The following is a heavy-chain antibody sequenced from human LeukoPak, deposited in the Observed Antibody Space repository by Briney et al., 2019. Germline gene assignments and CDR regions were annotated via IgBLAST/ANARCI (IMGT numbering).Heavy chain of an antibody. CDR3: VRDRYSTGWPGAFDI. CDR2: IDTSGSTK. Sequence: GGSLRLSCAASGFTFTRHTMNWARQAPGKGLEWVSSIDTSGSTKYYSDSVKGRFTISRDNAKNSLFLQMNSLRDEDTAVYYCVRDRYSTGWPGAFDIWGQGTMVTVSS. J-gene: IGHJ3*02. D-gene: IGHD6-19*01. CDR1: GFTFTRHT. V-gene: IGHV3-48*02.